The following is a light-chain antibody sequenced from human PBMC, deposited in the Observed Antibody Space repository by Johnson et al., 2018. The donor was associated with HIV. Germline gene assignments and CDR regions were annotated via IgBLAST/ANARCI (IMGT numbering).Light chain of an antibody. CDR3: GAWDSTLNAYV. CDR1: SSNIGNNY. J-gene: IGLJ1*01. V-gene: IGLV1-51*01. CDR2: DNN. Sequence: QSVLSQPPSVSAAPGQKVTISCSGSSSNIGNNYVSWYQQLPGTAPKLLIYDNNKRPSGIPDRFSGSKSGTSVTLGITGLQTGDEGDYFCGAWDSTLNAYVFGTGTKVTVL.